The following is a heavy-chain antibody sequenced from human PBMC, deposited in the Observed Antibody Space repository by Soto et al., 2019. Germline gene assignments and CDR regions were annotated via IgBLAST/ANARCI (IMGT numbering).Heavy chain of an antibody. J-gene: IGHJ5*02. CDR1: GFTFSSYS. D-gene: IGHD3-22*01. V-gene: IGHV3-21*01. CDR3: ARIEADDSSGYYLT. Sequence: EVQLVESGGGLIKPGGSLRLSCAASGFTFSSYSMNWVRQAPGKGLEWVSSISSSSSYIYYADSVKGRFTISRDNAKNSLYLKMNSLRAEDTAVYYCARIEADDSSGYYLTWGQGTLVTVSS. CDR2: ISSSSSYI.